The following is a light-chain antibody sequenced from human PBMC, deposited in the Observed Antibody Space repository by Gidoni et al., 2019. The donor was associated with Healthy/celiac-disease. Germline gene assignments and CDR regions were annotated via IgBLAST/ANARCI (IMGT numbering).Light chain of an antibody. CDR1: QSISSY. CDR2: AAS. CDR3: QQSYSTLT. V-gene: IGKV1-39*01. J-gene: IGKJ3*01. Sequence: DIQMTKSPSSLPASVGERVTITCRASQSISSYLNWYQQKPGKAPKLLIYAASSLQSGVPSRFSGSGSGTDFTLTISRLQPEDFATYYCQQSYSTLTFGPGTKVDIK.